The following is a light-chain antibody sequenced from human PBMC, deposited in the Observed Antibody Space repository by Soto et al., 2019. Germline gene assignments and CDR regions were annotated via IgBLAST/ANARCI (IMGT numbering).Light chain of an antibody. Sequence: DIVMTQSPLSLPVTPGEPASISCRSSQSLLNRNGQNCLGWYLQKPGQSPQLLIHMGFIRASGVPDRFSGSGSGTYFTLTISRVEAEDVGVYYCMQALESPPTFGGGTKVEIK. CDR2: MGF. J-gene: IGKJ4*01. V-gene: IGKV2-28*01. CDR3: MQALESPPT. CDR1: QSLLNRNGQNC.